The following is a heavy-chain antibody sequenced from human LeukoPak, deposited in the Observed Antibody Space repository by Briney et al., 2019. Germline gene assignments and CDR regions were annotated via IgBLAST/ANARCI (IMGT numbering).Heavy chain of an antibody. CDR3: ARHYPNHYGDAFDY. J-gene: IGHJ4*02. CDR2: IYYSGNT. CDR1: GGSISNYY. D-gene: IGHD4-17*01. Sequence: SETLSLTCTVSGGSISNYYWSWIRQPPGKGLEWIGYIYYSGNTDYNPSLKSRVTISVDTSKNQFSLKLSSVTAADTAVYYCARHYPNHYGDAFDYWGQGTLVTVSS. V-gene: IGHV4-59*08.